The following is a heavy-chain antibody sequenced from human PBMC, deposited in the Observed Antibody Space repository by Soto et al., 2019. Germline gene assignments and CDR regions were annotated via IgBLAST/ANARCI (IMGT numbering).Heavy chain of an antibody. CDR3: AIGVMNHYYYYGMDV. V-gene: IGHV4-34*01. D-gene: IGHD2-8*01. Sequence: PSETLSLTCAVYGGSFSGYYWRWIRQPPGKGLECIGEINHSGSTNYNPSLQSRVTISVDTSKNQFSLKLSSVTAADTAVYYCAIGVMNHYYYYGMDVWGQGTTVTVAS. CDR2: INHSGST. J-gene: IGHJ6*02. CDR1: GGSFSGYY.